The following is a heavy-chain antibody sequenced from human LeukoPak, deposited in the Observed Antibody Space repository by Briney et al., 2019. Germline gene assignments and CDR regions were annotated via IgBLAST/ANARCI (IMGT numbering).Heavy chain of an antibody. J-gene: IGHJ4*02. Sequence: SETLSLTCTVSGGSIRSSTDYWGWIRQPPGKELEWIGSIYYSGSTYYNPSLKSRVTISVDTSKNQFSLKLSSVTAADTAVYYCARESVYYYDSCGYFDNWGQGTLVTVSS. D-gene: IGHD3-22*01. CDR1: GGSIRSSTDY. CDR3: ARESVYYYDSCGYFDN. CDR2: IYYSGST. V-gene: IGHV4-39*07.